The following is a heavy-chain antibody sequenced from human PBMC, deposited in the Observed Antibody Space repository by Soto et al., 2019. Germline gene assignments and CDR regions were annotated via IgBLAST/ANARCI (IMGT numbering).Heavy chain of an antibody. CDR2: VKQDGSEK. Sequence: EVQLVESGGGLVQPGGSLRLSCAASGFTFSTYWMTWVRQAPGKGLEWVAHVKQDGSEKYNVDSVKGRFTISRDNAKNSLYLQMNSLRAEDTAVYYCARGGGHTYGRFPGVYWGQGILVTVSS. D-gene: IGHD5-18*01. CDR3: ARGGGHTYGRFPGVY. CDR1: GFTFSTYW. V-gene: IGHV3-7*05. J-gene: IGHJ4*02.